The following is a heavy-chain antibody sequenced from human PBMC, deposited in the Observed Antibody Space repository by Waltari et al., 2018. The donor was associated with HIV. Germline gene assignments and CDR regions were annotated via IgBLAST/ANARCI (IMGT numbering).Heavy chain of an antibody. Sequence: VXXXXSGXXLVKPSETXSLXCTXSXXSXTIYSWTWVRQLPGGQLEWIGDIEEXXXTXYSPSLSSRXSXSGXTXKKHIYLRLTPVTAADTAIYYCARTRMTATDWYGGGPEWFDPWGHGILVTVSS. J-gene: IGHJ5*02. V-gene: IGHV4-59*01. CDR1: XXSXTIYS. CDR2: IEEXXXT. D-gene: IGHD3-9*01. CDR3: ARTRMTATDWYGGGPEWFDP.